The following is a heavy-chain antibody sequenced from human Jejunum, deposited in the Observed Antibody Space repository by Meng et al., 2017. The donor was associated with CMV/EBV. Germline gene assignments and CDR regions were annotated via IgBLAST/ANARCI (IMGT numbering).Heavy chain of an antibody. D-gene: IGHD5-12*01. CDR1: GDAVSSGGSY. J-gene: IGHJ4*02. CDR3: ARYYSGWYFDY. Sequence: TGAGDAVSSGGSYWSWIRQPPGKGLEWIGYIYYSRKINYNPSLKSRVTISVDTSKNQFSLKLSSVTAADTAVYFCARYYSGWYFDYWGQGTLVTVSS. V-gene: IGHV4-61*08. CDR2: IYYSRKI.